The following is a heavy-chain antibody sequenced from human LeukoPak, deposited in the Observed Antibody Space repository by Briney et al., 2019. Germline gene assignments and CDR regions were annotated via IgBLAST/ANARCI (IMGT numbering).Heavy chain of an antibody. CDR1: GGSISPYY. V-gene: IGHV4-59*12. J-gene: IGHJ4*02. CDR2: IYYSGST. CDR3: ARDRSTGVSYYFDY. D-gene: IGHD1-1*01. Sequence: SETLSLTCTVSGGSISPYYWSWIRQPPGKGLEWIGYIYYSGSTNYNPSLKSRVTMSVDTSKNQFSLKLNSVIAADTAVYYCARDRSTGVSYYFDYWGQGTLVTVSS.